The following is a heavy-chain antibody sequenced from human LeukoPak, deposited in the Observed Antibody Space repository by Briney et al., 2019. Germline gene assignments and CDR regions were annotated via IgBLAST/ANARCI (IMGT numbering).Heavy chain of an antibody. CDR2: ISSSSSSYI. CDR3: ARPPSYYGDYTDY. V-gene: IGHV3-21*01. CDR1: GFTFSSYS. Sequence: PGGSLRLSCAASGFTFSSYSMNWVRQAPGKGLEWVSSISSSSSSYIYYADSVKGRFTISRDNAKNSLYLQMNSLRAEDTAVYYCARPPSYYGDYTDYWGQGTLVTVSS. D-gene: IGHD4-17*01. J-gene: IGHJ4*02.